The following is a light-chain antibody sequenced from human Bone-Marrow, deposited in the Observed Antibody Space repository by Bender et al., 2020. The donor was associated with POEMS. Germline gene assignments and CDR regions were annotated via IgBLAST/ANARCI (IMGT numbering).Light chain of an antibody. J-gene: IGLJ2*01. CDR3: QAWDTYSVI. Sequence: SYEVTQPPSVSVSPGQTASITCSGDYLGAKYVAWYQQKPGQSPVLVIYQDTKRPSGIPERFSGSNSGNTATLTISGTQAMDEADYYCQAWDTYSVIFGGGTKLTVL. CDR2: QDT. V-gene: IGLV3-1*01. CDR1: YLGAKY.